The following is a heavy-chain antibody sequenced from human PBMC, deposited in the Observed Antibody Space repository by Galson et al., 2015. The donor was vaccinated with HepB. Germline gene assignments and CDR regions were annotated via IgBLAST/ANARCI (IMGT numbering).Heavy chain of an antibody. V-gene: IGHV3-30*04. CDR2: ISYDGRYT. CDR1: GFTFSSHT. CDR3: TRERFAGWYEGTDF. J-gene: IGHJ4*02. Sequence: SLRLSCAASGFTFSSHTMHWVRQAPGKGLEWVAVISYDGRYTNYANSVKGRFTISRDNSKNTLYLQMNSLRVEDTAMYYCTRERFAGWYEGTDFWGQGTLVTASP. D-gene: IGHD6-19*01.